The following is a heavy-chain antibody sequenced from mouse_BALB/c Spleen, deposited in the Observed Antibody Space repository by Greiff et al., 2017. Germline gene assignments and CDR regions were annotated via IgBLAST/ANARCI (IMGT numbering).Heavy chain of an antibody. Sequence: VQLQQSGPELEKPGASVKISCKASGYSFTGYNMNWVKQSNGKSLEWIGYISCYNGATSYNQKFKGKATFTVDTSSSTAYMQFNSLTSEDSAVYYCARCSYYYGSPIYAMDYWGQGTSVTVSS. CDR2: ISCYNGAT. CDR1: GYSFTGYN. J-gene: IGHJ4*01. D-gene: IGHD1-1*01. CDR3: ARCSYYYGSPIYAMDY. V-gene: IGHV1-39*01.